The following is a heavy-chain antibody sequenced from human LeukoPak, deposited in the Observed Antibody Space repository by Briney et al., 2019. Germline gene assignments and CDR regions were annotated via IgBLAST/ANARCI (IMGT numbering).Heavy chain of an antibody. CDR3: ARDGGSHSYGDY. CDR2: IWYDGSNK. V-gene: IGHV3-33*01. CDR1: GFTFSSYG. J-gene: IGHJ4*02. D-gene: IGHD5-18*01. Sequence: LPGRSLRLSCAASGFTFSSYGMHWVRQAPGKGLEWVAVIWYDGSNKYYADSVKGRFTISRDNSKNTLYLQMNSLRAEDTAVYYCARDGGSHSYGDYWGQGTLVTVSS.